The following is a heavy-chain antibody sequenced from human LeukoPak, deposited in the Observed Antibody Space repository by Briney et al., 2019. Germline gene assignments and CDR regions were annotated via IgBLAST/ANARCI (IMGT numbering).Heavy chain of an antibody. Sequence: KXXGXTFSIYYIYWVRQAPGQGLEWMGWINPDSGDTKYAQSLQGRVNMTRDTANSTAYMDRRRSEDTGMDYFVIEAXXXXXFVTTGGQGPRVTVSS. CDR2: INPDSGDT. CDR3: VIEAXXXXXFVTT. CDR1: GXTFSIYY. J-gene: IGHJ4*02. V-gene: IGHV1-2*02. D-gene: IGHD3-22*01.